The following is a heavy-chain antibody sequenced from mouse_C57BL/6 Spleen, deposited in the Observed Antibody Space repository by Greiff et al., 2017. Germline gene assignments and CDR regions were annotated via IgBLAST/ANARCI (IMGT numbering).Heavy chain of an antibody. CDR3: ARQGYYGSSYLWYFDV. CDR2: ISNGGGST. D-gene: IGHD1-1*01. J-gene: IGHJ1*03. CDR1: GFTFSDYY. V-gene: IGHV5-12*01. Sequence: EVQGVESGGGLVQPGGSLKLSCAASGFTFSDYYMYWVRQTPEKRLEWVAYISNGGGSTYYPDTVKGRFTISRDNAKNTLYLQMSRLKSEDTAMYYCARQGYYGSSYLWYFDVWGTGTTVTVSS.